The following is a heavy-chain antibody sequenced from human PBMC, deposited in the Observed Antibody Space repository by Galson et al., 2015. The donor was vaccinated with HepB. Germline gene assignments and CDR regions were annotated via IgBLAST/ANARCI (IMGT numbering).Heavy chain of an antibody. D-gene: IGHD4-11*01. Sequence: SVKVSCKASGYTFTSYALNWVRQAPGQGLEWMGWINTNTGNPGYAQGFTGRFVFSLDTSVSTAHLQISSLKAEDTAAYYCASTSTVADGLGMDVWGQGAAVTVSS. J-gene: IGHJ6*02. CDR2: INTNTGNP. CDR1: GYTFTSYA. CDR3: ASTSTVADGLGMDV. V-gene: IGHV7-4-1*02.